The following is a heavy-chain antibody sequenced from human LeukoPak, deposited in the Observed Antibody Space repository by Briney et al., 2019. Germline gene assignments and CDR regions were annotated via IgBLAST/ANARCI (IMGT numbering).Heavy chain of an antibody. CDR1: GYSISSGYY. Sequence: SETLSLTCAASGYSISSGYYWGWIRQPPGKGLEWIGSIYHSGSTYYNPSLKSRVTISVDTSKNQFSLKLSSVTAADTAVYYCARDHPLAVAGFFDYWGQGTLVTVSS. CDR3: ARDHPLAVAGFFDY. J-gene: IGHJ4*02. V-gene: IGHV4-38-2*02. D-gene: IGHD6-19*01. CDR2: IYHSGST.